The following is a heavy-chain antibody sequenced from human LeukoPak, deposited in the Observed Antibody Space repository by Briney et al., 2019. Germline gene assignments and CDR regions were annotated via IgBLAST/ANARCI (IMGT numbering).Heavy chain of an antibody. D-gene: IGHD4-17*01. CDR3: AKALDYSEYIFDS. Sequence: GGSLRLSCEASGLTFSSYAMNWVRQAPGKGLEWVSGISGSGASTYSADSVKGRFTISRDNSKNTLYLQMNSLRAEDTALYYCAKALDYSEYIFDSWGQGTLVTVSS. CDR1: GLTFSSYA. V-gene: IGHV3-23*01. J-gene: IGHJ4*02. CDR2: ISGSGAST.